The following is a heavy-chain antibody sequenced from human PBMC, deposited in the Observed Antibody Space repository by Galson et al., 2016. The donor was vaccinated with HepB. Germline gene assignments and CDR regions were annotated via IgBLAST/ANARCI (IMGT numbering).Heavy chain of an antibody. CDR1: GGSISSSF. CDR2: ISYDGRT. V-gene: IGHV4-59*12. CDR3: ASRPGGASVYYGVFDY. J-gene: IGHJ4*02. Sequence: ETLSLTCTVSGGSISSSFWTWIRQPPGKPLEWIGYISYDGRTNYNPSLNSRVTISADTSNNQFSLRLTSMTAADTAVYYCASRPGGASVYYGVFDYWGQGALVAVSS. D-gene: IGHD2-8*02.